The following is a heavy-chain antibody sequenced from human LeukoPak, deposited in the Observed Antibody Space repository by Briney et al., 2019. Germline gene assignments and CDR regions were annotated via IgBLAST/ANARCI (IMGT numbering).Heavy chain of an antibody. CDR3: AKALVGATICDAFDI. Sequence: GGSLRLSCAASGFTFSSYAMSWVRQAPGKGLEWVSTISGSGDNTYYADSVKGRFTISRDNSKNTLYLQMNSLRAEDTAVYYCAKALVGATICDAFDIWGQGAMVTVSS. J-gene: IGHJ3*02. CDR1: GFTFSSYA. D-gene: IGHD1-26*01. V-gene: IGHV3-23*01. CDR2: ISGSGDNT.